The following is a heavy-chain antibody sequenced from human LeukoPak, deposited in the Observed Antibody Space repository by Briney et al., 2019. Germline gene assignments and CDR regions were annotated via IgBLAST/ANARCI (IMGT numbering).Heavy chain of an antibody. CDR3: VIDLSLAEGGHYYDAFDF. Sequence: GGSLRLSCAASGFTFTTYWMAWVRQAPGKGLEWVANIKGDGSVKYYVDSVKDRFTISRDNAKNSLYLQMNSLRAEDTALYYCVIDLSLAEGGHYYDAFDFWGEGTMVTV. CDR1: GFTFTTYW. J-gene: IGHJ3*01. CDR2: IKGDGSVK. V-gene: IGHV3-7*01. D-gene: IGHD6-19*01.